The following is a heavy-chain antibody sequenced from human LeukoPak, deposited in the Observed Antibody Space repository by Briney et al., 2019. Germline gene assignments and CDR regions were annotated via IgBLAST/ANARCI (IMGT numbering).Heavy chain of an antibody. V-gene: IGHV3-9*03. CDR2: IGWNSGST. D-gene: IGHD5-18*01. Sequence: GGSLRLSCAASGFTFGDYAMHWVRQPPGKGLEWVSGIGWNSGSTAYADSVKGRFTISRDNAKNSLYLQMNSLRAEDMALYYCAKDIGYFHVKGLDSWGQGTLVTVSS. CDR3: AKDIGYFHVKGLDS. CDR1: GFTFGDYA. J-gene: IGHJ4*02.